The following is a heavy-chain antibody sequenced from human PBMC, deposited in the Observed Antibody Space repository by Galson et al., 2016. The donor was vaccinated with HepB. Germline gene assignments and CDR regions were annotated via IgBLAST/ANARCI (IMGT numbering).Heavy chain of an antibody. Sequence: SLRLSCAASGFTFSSYGMHWVRQAPGEGLEWVAVIWYDGSNKYYADSVKGRFTISRDNAKNTLYLQMNSLRDEDTAVYFCARETVGGAIPNPSFDTWGQGTMVTVSS. CDR2: IWYDGSNK. CDR1: GFTFSSYG. J-gene: IGHJ3*02. CDR3: ARETVGGAIPNPSFDT. V-gene: IGHV3-33*08. D-gene: IGHD2-2*02.